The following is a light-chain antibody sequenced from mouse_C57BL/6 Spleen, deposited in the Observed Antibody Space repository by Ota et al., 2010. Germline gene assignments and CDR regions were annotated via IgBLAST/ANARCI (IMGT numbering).Light chain of an antibody. J-gene: IGKJ5*01. V-gene: IGKV13-85*01. CDR2: GAT. CDR3: QQYWSTPLT. Sequence: DXQMTQSSSTVCISRRQSHHTCKASDHINNWLAWYQQKPGNAPRLLISGATSLETGVPSRFSGSGSGKDYTLSITSLQTEDVATYYCQQYWSTPLTFGAGTKLELK. CDR1: DHINNW.